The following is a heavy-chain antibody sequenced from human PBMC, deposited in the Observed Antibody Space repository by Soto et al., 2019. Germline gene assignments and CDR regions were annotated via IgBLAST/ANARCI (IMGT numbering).Heavy chain of an antibody. CDR3: ARERGDCSGGSCYSRGAFDI. D-gene: IGHD2-15*01. CDR2: ISYDGSNK. J-gene: IGHJ3*02. CDR1: GCTFSSYA. Sequence: QVQLVESGGGVVQPGRSLRLSCAASGCTFSSYAMHWVRQAPGKGLEWVAVISYDGSNKYYADSVKGRFTISRDNSQHTLYLQMNSVRAEDTAVYYCARERGDCSGGSCYSRGAFDIWGQGTMVTVSS. V-gene: IGHV3-30-3*01.